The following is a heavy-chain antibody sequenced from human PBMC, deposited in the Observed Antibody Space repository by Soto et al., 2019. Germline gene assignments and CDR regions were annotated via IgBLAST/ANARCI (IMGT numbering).Heavy chain of an antibody. V-gene: IGHV3-30*18. CDR3: AKGYSGTGGMDV. J-gene: IGHJ6*02. D-gene: IGHD5-12*01. CDR1: GFTFRSYG. Sequence: GGSLRLSCAASGFTFRSYGMHWVRQAPGKGLEWVAIISYDGSNYYHADSVKGRFTISRDNSKTTLYLQMNSLRAEDTAVYYCAKGYSGTGGMDVWGQGTTVTVS. CDR2: ISYDGSNY.